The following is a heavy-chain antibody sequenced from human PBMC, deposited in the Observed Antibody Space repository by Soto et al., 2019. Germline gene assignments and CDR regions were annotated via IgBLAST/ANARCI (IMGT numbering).Heavy chain of an antibody. V-gene: IGHV4-59*01. CDR3: ARGGVSGWYIWKTSKY. CDR1: DGSISSYY. CDR2: IYYSGST. J-gene: IGHJ4*02. D-gene: IGHD6-19*01. Sequence: SETLSLTCTFSDGSISSYYWSCIRHPPGKGLEWIGYIYYSGSTNYNPSLKSRVTISVDTSKNQFSLKLSSVTAADTAVYYCARGGVSGWYIWKTSKYWGQGPWETVSS.